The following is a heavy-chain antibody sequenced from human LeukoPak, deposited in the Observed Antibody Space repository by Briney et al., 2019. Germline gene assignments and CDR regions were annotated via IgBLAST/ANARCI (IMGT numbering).Heavy chain of an antibody. CDR3: AKDGSSWPFFES. CDR1: GGSLISGGPY. J-gene: IGHJ4*02. V-gene: IGHV4-31*03. CDR2: IYYSGST. Sequence: SETLSLTCTVSGGSLISGGPYWGWIRQHPGQGLEWIGYIYYSGSTYYNPSLRSRLSISVDTSKSQFSLHLHSVTAADTAVYYCAKDGSSWPFFESWGQGTLVTVSS. D-gene: IGHD6-13*01.